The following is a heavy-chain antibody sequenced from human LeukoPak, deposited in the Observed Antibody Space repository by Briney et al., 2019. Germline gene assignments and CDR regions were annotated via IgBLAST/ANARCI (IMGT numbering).Heavy chain of an antibody. Sequence: HPGGSLRLSCAASGFTFSSYAMGWVRQAPGKGPEWVSSISGSGGHTYFADSVKGRFTISRDNSKNTLDLQMNSLKVEDTAVYYCAKFRYHSNDNNYLDLNYWGQGTLVTVSS. CDR2: ISGSGGHT. CDR3: AKFRYHSNDNNYLDLNY. CDR1: GFTFSSYA. J-gene: IGHJ4*02. D-gene: IGHD3-22*01. V-gene: IGHV3-23*01.